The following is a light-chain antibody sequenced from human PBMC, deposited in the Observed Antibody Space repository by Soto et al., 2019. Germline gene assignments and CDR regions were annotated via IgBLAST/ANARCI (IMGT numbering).Light chain of an antibody. CDR3: QQTSSFPRT. V-gene: IGKV1-12*01. CDR1: QGISSW. Sequence: DIQMTQSPSSLSASVGDRVTITCRASQGISSWLVWYQQKPGKAPKLLIHAASSLQSGVPSRFSGSGSGTDFTLTINNLEPEDFAIYFCQQTSSFPRTFGQGTKVDI. CDR2: AAS. J-gene: IGKJ1*01.